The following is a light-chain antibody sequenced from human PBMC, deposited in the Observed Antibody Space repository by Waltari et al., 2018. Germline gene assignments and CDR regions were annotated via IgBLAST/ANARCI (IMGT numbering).Light chain of an antibody. Sequence: ASWYQQKPGQAPVLVIYGQNNRPSGIADRFSGSTSGNTASLTITGAQAEDEADYYCDSRDSSGNHEVFGGGTKLTVL. CDR3: DSRDSSGNHEV. V-gene: IGLV3-19*01. CDR2: GQN. J-gene: IGLJ2*01.